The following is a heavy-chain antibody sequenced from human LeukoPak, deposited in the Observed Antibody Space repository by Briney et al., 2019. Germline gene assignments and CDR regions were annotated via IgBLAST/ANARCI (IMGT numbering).Heavy chain of an antibody. D-gene: IGHD4-23*01. CDR1: EFAFSTYN. Sequence: PGGSLRLSCAASEFAFSTYNMNWVRQAPGKGLEWVSYISTGSSTTYYADSVKGRFTISRDNVENSLYLQMNSLRDEDTAVYYCARVAAGYSVNYFDYWGRGTLVTVSP. CDR3: ARVAAGYSVNYFDY. CDR2: ISTGSSTT. V-gene: IGHV3-48*02. J-gene: IGHJ4*02.